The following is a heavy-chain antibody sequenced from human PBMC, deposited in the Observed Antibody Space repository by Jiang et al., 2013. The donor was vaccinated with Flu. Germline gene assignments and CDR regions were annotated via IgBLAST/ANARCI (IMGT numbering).Heavy chain of an antibody. V-gene: IGHV3-30*18. Sequence: VQLLESGGGVVQPGRSLRLSCAASGFTFSSYGMHWVRQAPGKGLEWVAVISYDGSNKYYADSVKGRFTISRDNSKNTLYLQMNSLRAEDTAVYYCAKDRVTAINIDAFSIIWGQGTMVTVSS. D-gene: IGHD2-21*02. CDR1: GFTFSSYG. CDR2: ISYDGSNK. J-gene: IGHJ3*02. CDR3: AKDRVTAINIDAFSII.